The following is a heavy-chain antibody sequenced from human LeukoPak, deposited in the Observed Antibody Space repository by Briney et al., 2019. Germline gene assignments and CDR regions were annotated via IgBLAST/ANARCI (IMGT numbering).Heavy chain of an antibody. V-gene: IGHV3-13*01. J-gene: IGHJ4*02. Sequence: GGSLRLSCAASGFTFSSYDMHWVRQATGKGLEWVSAFGTAGDTYYPGSVKGRFTISRDNAKNSLYLQMNSLRAEDTAVYFCARRRYNWNAIDYWGQGTLVTVSS. CDR2: FGTAGDT. D-gene: IGHD1-20*01. CDR1: GFTFSSYD. CDR3: ARRRYNWNAIDY.